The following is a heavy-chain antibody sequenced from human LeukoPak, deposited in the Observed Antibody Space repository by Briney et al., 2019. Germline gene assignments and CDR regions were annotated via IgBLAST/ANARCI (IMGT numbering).Heavy chain of an antibody. V-gene: IGHV3-30*18. CDR1: GFTFSAYG. D-gene: IGHD2-2*01. J-gene: IGHJ4*02. CDR3: AKETTAHTSRTLDY. CDR2: ISYDGSKK. Sequence: GGSLRLSCGASGFTFSAYGMHWVRQAPGKGLEWVAVISYDGSKKYYADSVKGRFTISRDNSKNTLYLQMNSLRVEDTAVYYCAKETTAHTSRTLDYWGQGTLVTVSS.